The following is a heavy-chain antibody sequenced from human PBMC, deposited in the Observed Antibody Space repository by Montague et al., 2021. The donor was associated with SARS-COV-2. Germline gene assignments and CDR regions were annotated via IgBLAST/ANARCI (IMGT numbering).Heavy chain of an antibody. V-gene: IGHV2-5*02. D-gene: IGHD3-22*01. Sequence: PALVKPTQTLTLTCTFSGFSLSTSGVGVGWIRQPPGKALEWLALXYWDDDKRYSPSLKSRLTITKDTSKNQVVPTMTNMDPVDTATYYCAHDRVTMIVVAKADAFDIWGQGTMVTVSS. CDR3: AHDRVTMIVVAKADAFDI. CDR2: XYWDDDK. CDR1: GFSLSTSGVG. J-gene: IGHJ3*02.